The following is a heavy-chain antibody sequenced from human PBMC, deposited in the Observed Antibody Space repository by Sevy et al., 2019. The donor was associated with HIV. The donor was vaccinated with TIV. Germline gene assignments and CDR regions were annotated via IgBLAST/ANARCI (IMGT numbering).Heavy chain of an antibody. CDR1: GDIFPTYW. D-gene: IGHD2-2*02. CDR3: ARLIKDCSGDTCYTRHGFDI. V-gene: IGHV5-51*01. J-gene: IGHJ3*02. CDR2: IYPGDSDP. Sequence: GESLKISRRGSGDIFPTYWIGWVRQKPGKGLEWMGIIYPGDSDPKYSPSFQGQVIISVDKSISTAYLQWSSLQASDTSIYYCARLIKDCSGDTCYTRHGFDIWGQGTMVTVSS.